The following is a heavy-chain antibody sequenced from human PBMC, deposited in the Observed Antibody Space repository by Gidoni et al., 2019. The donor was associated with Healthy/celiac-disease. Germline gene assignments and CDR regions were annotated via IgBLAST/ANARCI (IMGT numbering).Heavy chain of an antibody. CDR2: ISWNSGSI. CDR1: GFTFDDYP. J-gene: IGHJ4*02. Sequence: DVQLLVSGGGLLQPGRSLRLSFAASGFTFDDYPMHWVRQAPGKGLEWVSGISWNSGSIGYADSVKGRFTISRDNAKNSLYLQMNSLRAEDTALYYCEKESSYDYVWGSYRYEYYFDYWGQGTLVTVSS. V-gene: IGHV3-9*01. D-gene: IGHD3-16*02. CDR3: EKESSYDYVWGSYRYEYYFDY.